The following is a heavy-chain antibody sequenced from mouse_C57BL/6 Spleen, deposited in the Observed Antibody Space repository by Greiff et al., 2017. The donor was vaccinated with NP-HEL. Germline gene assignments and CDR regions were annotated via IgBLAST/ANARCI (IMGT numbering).Heavy chain of an antibody. Sequence: QVQLQQPGAELVMPGASVKLSCKASGYTFTSYWMHWVKQRPGQGLEWIGEIDPSDSYTNYNQKFKGKSTLTVDKSSSTAYMQLSSLTSEDSAVYYCARSGNWDGQFDYWGQGTTLTVSS. CDR1: GYTFTSYW. CDR3: ARSGNWDGQFDY. CDR2: IDPSDSYT. D-gene: IGHD4-1*01. V-gene: IGHV1-69*01. J-gene: IGHJ2*01.